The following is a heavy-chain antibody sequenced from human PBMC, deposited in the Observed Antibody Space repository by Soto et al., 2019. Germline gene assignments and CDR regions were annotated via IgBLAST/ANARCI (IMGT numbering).Heavy chain of an antibody. Sequence: GGSVKVYFKASGYPFTSYGISWVRQAPGQGLEWIGWTSAYNGNTNYAQKLQGRVTMTTDTSTSTAYMELRSLRSYDTAVYYCARDSRYSRGWYRDYSYHYGMDVWGQGTTVTVSS. CDR2: TSAYNGNT. CDR3: ARDSRYSRGWYRDYSYHYGMDV. V-gene: IGHV1-18*04. CDR1: GYPFTSYG. D-gene: IGHD6-19*01. J-gene: IGHJ6*01.